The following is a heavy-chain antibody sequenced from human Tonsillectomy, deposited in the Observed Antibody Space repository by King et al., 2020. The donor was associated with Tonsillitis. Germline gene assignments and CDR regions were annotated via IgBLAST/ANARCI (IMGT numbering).Heavy chain of an antibody. Sequence: QLQESGPGLVKPSQTLSLTCTVSGGSISSGDYYWSWIRQPPGKGLEWIGYIYYSGSTYYNPSIKSRVTISVDTSKNQFSLKLTSVTAADTAVSYCASGELMVYAIRNTTRYFGVDVWGQGTTFTVSS. J-gene: IGHJ6*02. V-gene: IGHV4-30-4*01. CDR2: IYYSGST. D-gene: IGHD2-8*01. CDR3: ASGELMVYAIRNTTRYFGVDV. CDR1: GGSISSGDYY.